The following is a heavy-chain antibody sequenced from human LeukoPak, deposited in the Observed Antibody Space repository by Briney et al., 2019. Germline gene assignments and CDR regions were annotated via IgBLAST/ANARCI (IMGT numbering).Heavy chain of an antibody. V-gene: IGHV4-39*01. CDR3: ARHLTPPPGDSYGYLVGSFDP. CDR1: GGSISSSSYY. Sequence: SEPLSLTCTVSGGSISSSSYYWGWLRQPPGKGLEWIGSIYYSGSTYYNPSLKSRVTISVDTSKNQFSLKLSSVTAADTAVYYCARHLTPPPGDSYGYLVGSFDPWGQGTLVTVSS. CDR2: IYYSGST. J-gene: IGHJ5*02. D-gene: IGHD5-18*01.